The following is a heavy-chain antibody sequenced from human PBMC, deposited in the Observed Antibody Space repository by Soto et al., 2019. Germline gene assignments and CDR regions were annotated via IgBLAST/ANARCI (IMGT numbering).Heavy chain of an antibody. CDR1: GGTFSSYA. V-gene: IGHV1-69*13. Sequence: SVKVSCKASGGTFSSYAISWVRQAPGQGLEWMGGIIPIFGTANYAQKFQGRVTITADESTSTAYMELSSLRSEDTAVYYCARVRCSSTSCSKGYFDYWGQGTLVTVSS. CDR2: IIPIFGTA. J-gene: IGHJ4*02. CDR3: ARVRCSSTSCSKGYFDY. D-gene: IGHD2-2*01.